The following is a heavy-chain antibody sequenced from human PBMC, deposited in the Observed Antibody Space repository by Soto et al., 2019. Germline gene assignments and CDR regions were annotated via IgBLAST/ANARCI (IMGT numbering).Heavy chain of an antibody. J-gene: IGHJ4*02. V-gene: IGHV4-34*01. Sequence: PSETLSLTCTVYGGSFSGYSWSWIRQPPGKGLEWIGEINHSGSTNYNPSLKSRVTISVDTSKNQFSLKLSSVTAADTAVYYCARGTPFDYCGQGTLVTVSS. CDR3: ARGTPFDY. CDR1: GGSFSGYS. CDR2: INHSGST. D-gene: IGHD1-1*01.